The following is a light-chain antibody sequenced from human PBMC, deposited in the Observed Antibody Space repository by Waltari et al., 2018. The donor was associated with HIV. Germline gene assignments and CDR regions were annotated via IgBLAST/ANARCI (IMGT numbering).Light chain of an antibody. CDR1: QGIRHD. CDR2: DAS. Sequence: DIQMTQFPSSLSAPVGDRVTITCRASQGIRHDLGWYQQKAGKAPKRLIYDASNLQSGVPARFSGTGSGTEFTLTISSLQPEDLATYYCLQHNTYPLTFGQGTKVAI. CDR3: LQHNTYPLT. J-gene: IGKJ1*01. V-gene: IGKV1-17*01.